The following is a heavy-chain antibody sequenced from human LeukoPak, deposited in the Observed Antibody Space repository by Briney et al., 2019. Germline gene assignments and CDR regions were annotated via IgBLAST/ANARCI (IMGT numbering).Heavy chain of an antibody. V-gene: IGHV3-7*01. Sequence: GGSLRLSCAASEFSFRRYWMNWVRQAPGKGLEWVANIKQDGSEKYYVESVKGRFTISRDNAKMSLYLEMNSLRAEDSAVYYCARVSYCSGGSCYSPDYNYGMDVWGQGTTVTVSS. CDR2: IKQDGSEK. CDR1: EFSFRRYW. CDR3: ARVSYCSGGSCYSPDYNYGMDV. J-gene: IGHJ6*02. D-gene: IGHD2-15*01.